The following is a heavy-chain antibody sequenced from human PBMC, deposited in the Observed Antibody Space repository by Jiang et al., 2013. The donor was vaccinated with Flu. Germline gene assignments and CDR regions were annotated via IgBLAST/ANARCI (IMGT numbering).Heavy chain of an antibody. CDR1: GGTFSSYA. V-gene: IGHV1-69*04. D-gene: IGHD3-22*01. CDR3: ARDGYYYDSSGYSVSHI. Sequence: SGAEVKKPGSSVKVSCKASGGTFSSYAISWVRQAPGQGLEWMGRIIPILGIANYAQKFQGRVTITADKSTSTAYMELSSLRSEDTAVYYCARDGYYYDSSGYSVSHIWGQGTMVTVSS. J-gene: IGHJ3*02. CDR2: IIPILGIA.